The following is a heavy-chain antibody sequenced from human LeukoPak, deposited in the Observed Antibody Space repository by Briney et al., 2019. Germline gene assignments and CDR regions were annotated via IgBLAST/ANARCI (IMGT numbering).Heavy chain of an antibody. CDR3: ARDPTPITTPDY. CDR2: INPSGGST. CDR1: GYTVTSYY. Sequence: ASVKVSCKASGYTVTSYYMHWVRQAPGQGLEWMGIINPSGGSTSYAQKFQGRVTMTRDTSTSTVYMELSSLRSEDTAVYSCARDPTPITTPDYWGQGPLVTVSS. V-gene: IGHV1-46*01. J-gene: IGHJ4*02. D-gene: IGHD3-22*01.